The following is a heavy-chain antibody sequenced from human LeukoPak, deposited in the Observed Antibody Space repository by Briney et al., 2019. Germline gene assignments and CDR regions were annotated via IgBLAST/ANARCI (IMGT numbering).Heavy chain of an antibody. D-gene: IGHD5-12*01. CDR3: ARGTKTGYTGYDWNY. J-gene: IGHJ4*02. V-gene: IGHV4-59*01. CDR1: GGSISSYY. CDR2: IYYSGST. Sequence: TSETLSLTCTVSGGSISSYYWSWIRQPPGKGLEWIGYIYYSGSTSYNPSLKSRVTISVDTPSNQFSLILTSVTAADTAVYYCARGTKTGYTGYDWNYWGQGSLVTVSS.